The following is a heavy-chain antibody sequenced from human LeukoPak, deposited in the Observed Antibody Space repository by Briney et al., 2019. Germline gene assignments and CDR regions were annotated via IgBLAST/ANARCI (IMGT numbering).Heavy chain of an antibody. V-gene: IGHV3-23*01. Sequence: GSLRLSCAASGFTFSSYAMSWVRQAPGKGLEWVSAISGSGGSTYYADSVKGRFTISRDNAKNSLYLQMSSLRVEDTAVYYCTRRPYSSSWYYFDYWGQGTLVTVSS. J-gene: IGHJ4*02. CDR1: GFTFSSYA. CDR3: TRRPYSSSWYYFDY. CDR2: ISGSGGST. D-gene: IGHD6-13*01.